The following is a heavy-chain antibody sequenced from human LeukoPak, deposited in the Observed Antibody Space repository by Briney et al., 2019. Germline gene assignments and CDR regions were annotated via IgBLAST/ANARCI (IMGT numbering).Heavy chain of an antibody. V-gene: IGHV3-7*03. J-gene: IGHJ5*02. CDR1: GFSFSTYW. CDR3: ATSGWKTSRA. CDR2: IKQDGSEE. Sequence: GGSLRLSCAASGFSFSTYWMSWVRQAPGKGLEWVANIKQDGSEEYYVDSVKGRFTISRDNAKNSLYLQMNSLRAEDTAVYYCATSGWKTSRAWGQGTLVTVSS. D-gene: IGHD1-1*01.